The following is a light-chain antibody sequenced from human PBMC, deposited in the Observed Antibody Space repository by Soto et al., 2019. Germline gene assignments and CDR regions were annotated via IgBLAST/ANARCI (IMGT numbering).Light chain of an antibody. CDR3: SSYTGSSNLV. V-gene: IGLV2-8*01. CDR2: EVS. Sequence: QSALTQPPSASGSPGQSVTISCTGTSSDVGTYNYVSWYQQHPGKAPKLMIYEVSKRPSGVPDRFSGSKSGNTASLTVSGLQAEDEADYYCSSYTGSSNLVFGGGTQLTVL. J-gene: IGLJ3*02. CDR1: SSDVGTYNY.